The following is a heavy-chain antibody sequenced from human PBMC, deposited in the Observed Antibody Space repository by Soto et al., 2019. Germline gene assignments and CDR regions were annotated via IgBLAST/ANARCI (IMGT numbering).Heavy chain of an antibody. CDR1: GGSISSYY. CDR2: IYYSGST. V-gene: IGHV4-59*08. D-gene: IGHD5-18*01. CDR3: ARFPLEAMGNCFDP. J-gene: IGHJ5*02. Sequence: QVQLQESGPGLVKPSETLSLTCTVSGGSISSYYWSWIRQPPGKGLEWIGYIYYSGSTNYNPSLKSRVTISVDTSKNQFSLKLSSVTAADTAVYYCARFPLEAMGNCFDPWGQGTLVTVSS.